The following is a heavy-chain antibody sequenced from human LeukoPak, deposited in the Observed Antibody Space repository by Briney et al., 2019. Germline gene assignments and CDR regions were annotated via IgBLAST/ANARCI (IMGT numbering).Heavy chain of an antibody. Sequence: GGSLRLSCAASGFTFSSYEMNWVRQAPGKGLEWVSYISSSGSTIYYADSVKGRFIISRDNAKNSLYLQMNSLRAEDTAVYYCARGLGDYGGAFDIWGQGTMVTVSS. D-gene: IGHD4/OR15-4a*01. CDR2: ISSSGSTI. V-gene: IGHV3-48*03. CDR1: GFTFSSYE. CDR3: ARGLGDYGGAFDI. J-gene: IGHJ3*02.